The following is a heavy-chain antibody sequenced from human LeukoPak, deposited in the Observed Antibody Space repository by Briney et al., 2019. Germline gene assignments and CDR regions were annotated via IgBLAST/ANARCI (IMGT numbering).Heavy chain of an antibody. CDR3: AKTYYDILTGYRPFDY. CDR1: GGSINSGGYY. J-gene: IGHJ4*02. V-gene: IGHV4-31*03. Sequence: PSQTLSLTCTVSGGSINSGGYYWSWIRQHPGKGLEWIGYIYYSGSTYYNPSLKSRVTISVDTSKNQFSLKLSSVTAADTAVYCCAKTYYDILTGYRPFDYWGQGTLVTVSS. CDR2: IYYSGST. D-gene: IGHD3-9*01.